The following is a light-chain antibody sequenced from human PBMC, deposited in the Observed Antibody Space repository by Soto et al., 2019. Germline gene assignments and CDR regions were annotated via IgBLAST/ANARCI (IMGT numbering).Light chain of an antibody. CDR2: LNN. CDR3: AAWEASLNGAV. CDR1: SANIGTNT. J-gene: IGLJ7*01. V-gene: IGLV1-44*01. Sequence: QSVLTQPPSTSGTPGQRVAISCAGSSANIGTNTVNWYQQLPGTAPILLIYLNNQRPSGIPDRFSGSKSGTSASLAISGLQPKDEADYYCAAWEASLNGAVFGGGTQLTVL.